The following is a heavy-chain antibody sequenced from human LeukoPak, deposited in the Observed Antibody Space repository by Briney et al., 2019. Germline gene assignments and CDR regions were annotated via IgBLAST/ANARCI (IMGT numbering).Heavy chain of an antibody. V-gene: IGHV3-48*04. J-gene: IGHJ4*02. CDR3: ARGRSGDYFDY. Sequence: GGSLRLSCAASGFTFSSYSMNWVRQAPGKGLEWVSYISSSSSTIYYADSVKGRFTISRDNAKNSLYPQMNSLRAEDTAVYYCARGRSGDYFDYWGQGTLVTVSS. CDR1: GFTFSSYS. D-gene: IGHD5-24*01. CDR2: ISSSSSTI.